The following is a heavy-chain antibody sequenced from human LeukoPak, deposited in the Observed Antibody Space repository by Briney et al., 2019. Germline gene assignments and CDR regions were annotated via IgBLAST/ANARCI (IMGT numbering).Heavy chain of an antibody. CDR3: VHTSYSNSAFDY. CDR2: IIPIFGTA. D-gene: IGHD4-11*01. V-gene: IGHV1-69*05. Sequence: SVKVSCKASGGTFSSYAISWVRQAPGQGLEWMGGIIPIFGTANYAQKFQGRVTITTDESTSTAYMELSSLRSEDTAVYYCVHTSYSNSAFDYWGQGTLVTVSS. CDR1: GGTFSSYA. J-gene: IGHJ4*02.